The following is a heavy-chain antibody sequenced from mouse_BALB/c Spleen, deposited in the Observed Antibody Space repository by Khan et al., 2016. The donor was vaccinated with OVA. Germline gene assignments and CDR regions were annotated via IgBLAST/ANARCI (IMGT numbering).Heavy chain of an antibody. D-gene: IGHD2-3*01. CDR2: IDPENGDT. CDR1: GFNIKDYY. J-gene: IGHJ3*01. V-gene: IGHV14-1*02. Sequence: VQLKQSGAEFVRPGALVKLSCKASGFNIKDYYMHWVKQGPEQGLVWIGRIDPENGDTIYDPKFQGKASITSDTSSNTAYLQLSSLTSEDTAVYYCARDGYSPWFAYWGQGTLVTVSA. CDR3: ARDGYSPWFAY.